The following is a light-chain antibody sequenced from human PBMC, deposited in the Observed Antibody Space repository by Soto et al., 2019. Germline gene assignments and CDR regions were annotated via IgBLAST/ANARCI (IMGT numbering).Light chain of an antibody. CDR2: EVS. V-gene: IGLV2-14*01. Sequence: SVLTQPASVSWSPGQSITISCTGTSSDVVSYNYVSWYQQHPGKAPKLMIYEVSDRPSGISSRFSGSKSGNTASLTISGPQTEDEADYYCSSYTSXSTLFGTGTKVXV. J-gene: IGLJ1*01. CDR3: SSYTSXSTL. CDR1: SSDVVSYNY.